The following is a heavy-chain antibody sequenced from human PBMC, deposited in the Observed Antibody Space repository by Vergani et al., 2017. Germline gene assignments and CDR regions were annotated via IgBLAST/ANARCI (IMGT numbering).Heavy chain of an antibody. CDR2: IYYSGRT. CDR3: ARYCQEFAGTPPYYYYYDMDV. V-gene: IGHV4-59*01. CDR1: GGSISSYY. J-gene: IGHJ6*03. Sequence: QVQLQESGPGLVKPSETLSLTCTVSGGSISSYYWSWIRQPPGKGLEWIGYIYYSGRTNYNPSLKSRVTISVDTSKNQFSLKLSSVTAADTAVYYCARYCQEFAGTPPYYYYYDMDVWGKGTTVTVSS. D-gene: IGHD1-7*01.